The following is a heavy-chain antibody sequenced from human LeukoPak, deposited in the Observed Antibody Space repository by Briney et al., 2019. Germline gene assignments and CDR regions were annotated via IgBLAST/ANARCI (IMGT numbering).Heavy chain of an antibody. CDR3: AKDLGWLQLKGVDY. CDR1: GFTFSSYA. D-gene: IGHD5-24*01. V-gene: IGHV3-23*01. CDR2: ISGSGGST. J-gene: IGHJ4*02. Sequence: PGGSLRLSCAASGFTFSSYAMSWVRQAPGKGLEWVSAISGSGGSTYYADSVKGRFTISRNNSKNTLYLQMNSLRAEDTAVYYCAKDLGWLQLKGVDYWGQGTLVTVSS.